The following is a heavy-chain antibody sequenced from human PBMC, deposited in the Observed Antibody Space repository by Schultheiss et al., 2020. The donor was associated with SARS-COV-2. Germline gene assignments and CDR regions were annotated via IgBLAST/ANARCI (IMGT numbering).Heavy chain of an antibody. Sequence: SETLSLTCTVSGGSISSYYWSWIRQPPGKGLEWIGYIYYSGSTNYNPSLKSRVTISVDTSKNQFSLKLSSVTAADTAVYYCARARRVGGYYNWFDPWGQGTLVTVSS. CDR2: IYYSGST. D-gene: IGHD5-12*01. CDR1: GGSISSYY. CDR3: ARARRVGGYYNWFDP. V-gene: IGHV4-59*12. J-gene: IGHJ5*02.